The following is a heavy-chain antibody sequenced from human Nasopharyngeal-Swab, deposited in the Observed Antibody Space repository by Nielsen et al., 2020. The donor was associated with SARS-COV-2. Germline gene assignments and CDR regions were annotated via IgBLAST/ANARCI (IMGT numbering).Heavy chain of an antibody. J-gene: IGHJ6*02. CDR1: GGSFSGYY. V-gene: IGHV4-34*01. D-gene: IGHD3-3*01. Sequence: SETLSLTCAVYGGSFSGYYWSWIRQPPGKGLEWIGEINHSGSTNYNPSLKSRVTISVDTSKNQFSLKLSSVTAADTAVYYCARVRFLEWLLNSRYYYGMDVWGQGTTVTVSS. CDR2: INHSGST. CDR3: ARVRFLEWLLNSRYYYGMDV.